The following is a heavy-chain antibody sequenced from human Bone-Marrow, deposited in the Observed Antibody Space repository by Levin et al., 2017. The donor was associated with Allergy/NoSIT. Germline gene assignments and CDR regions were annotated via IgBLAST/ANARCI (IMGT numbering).Heavy chain of an antibody. CDR2: VNTHNSDA. J-gene: IGHJ6*02. CDR3: ARTESGPTSNYSYFGMDV. Sequence: ASVKVSCHAAGYDFNTYAISWVRQAPGQGLKWMGWVNTHNSDANYAQNLQGRVTMTSDTSTTTAYMELRSLTPGDTAVYYCARTESGPTSNYSYFGMDVWGQGTTVTVSS. D-gene: IGHD3-10*01. CDR1: GYDFNTYA. V-gene: IGHV1-18*01.